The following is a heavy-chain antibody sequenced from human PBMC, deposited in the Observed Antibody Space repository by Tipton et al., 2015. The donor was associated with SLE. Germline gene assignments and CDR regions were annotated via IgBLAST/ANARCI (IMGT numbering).Heavy chain of an antibody. Sequence: LSLTCAVYGGSFSGYYWSWIRQPPGKGLEWVSAISGSGGSTYYADSVKGRFTISRDNSKNTLYLQMNSLRAEDTAVYYCAKDRQWLVSSNYFDYWGQGTLVTVSS. CDR1: GGSFSGYY. CDR2: ISGSGGST. V-gene: IGHV3-23*01. CDR3: AKDRQWLVSSNYFDY. J-gene: IGHJ4*02. D-gene: IGHD6-19*01.